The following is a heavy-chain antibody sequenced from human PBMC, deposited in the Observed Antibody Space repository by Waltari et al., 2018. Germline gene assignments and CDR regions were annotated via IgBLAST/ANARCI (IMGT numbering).Heavy chain of an antibody. CDR2: INPNSGGT. J-gene: IGHJ5*02. D-gene: IGHD6-13*01. CDR3: ARDPPGIAAAGPS. V-gene: IGHV1-2*06. CDR1: GYTFTGYY. Sequence: QVRLTQSGSDVKEPGASVKVYCKASGYTFTGYYMHWVRQAPGQGLEWMGRINPNSGGTNDAQKFQGRVTMTRDTSISTAYMELSRLRSDDTAVYYCARDPPGIAAAGPSWGQGTLVTVSS.